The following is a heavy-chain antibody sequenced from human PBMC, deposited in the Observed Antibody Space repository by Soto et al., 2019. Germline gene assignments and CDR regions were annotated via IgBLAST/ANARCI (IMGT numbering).Heavy chain of an antibody. CDR1: GYTFTSYG. D-gene: IGHD3-10*01. CDR3: AREEYYGSGSHLLVNYYYYGMDV. CDR2: ISAYNGNT. J-gene: IGHJ6*02. Sequence: ASVKVSCKASGYTFTSYGISWVRQAPGQGLEWMGWISAYNGNTNYAQKLQGRVTMTTDTSTSTAYMELRSLRSDDTAVYYWAREEYYGSGSHLLVNYYYYGMDVWGQGTTVTVSS. V-gene: IGHV1-18*04.